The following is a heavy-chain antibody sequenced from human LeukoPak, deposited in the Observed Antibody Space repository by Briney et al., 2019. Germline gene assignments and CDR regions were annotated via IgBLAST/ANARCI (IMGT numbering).Heavy chain of an antibody. CDR1: GGSISSGGYY. D-gene: IGHD1-26*01. CDR2: IYYSGST. J-gene: IGHJ3*02. V-gene: IGHV4-31*03. Sequence: TLSLTCTVSGGSISSGGYYWSWIRQHPGKGLEWIGYIYYSGSTYYNPSLKSRVTISVDTSKNQFSLKLSSVTAADTAVYYCARDSDMGAFDIWGQGTVVTVSS. CDR3: ARDSDMGAFDI.